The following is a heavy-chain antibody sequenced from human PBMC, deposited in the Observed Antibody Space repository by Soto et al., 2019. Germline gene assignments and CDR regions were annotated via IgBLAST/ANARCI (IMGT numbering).Heavy chain of an antibody. J-gene: IGHJ4*02. CDR2: IYYSGST. D-gene: IGHD1-7*01. Sequence: LETLSLTCTVSGGSISSSSYYWGWIRQPPGKGLEWIGSIYYSGSTYYNPSLKSRVTISVDTSKNQFSLKLSSVTAADTAVYYCATCPLTGTTPFDYWGQGTLVTVSS. CDR3: ATCPLTGTTPFDY. V-gene: IGHV4-39*01. CDR1: GGSISSSSYY.